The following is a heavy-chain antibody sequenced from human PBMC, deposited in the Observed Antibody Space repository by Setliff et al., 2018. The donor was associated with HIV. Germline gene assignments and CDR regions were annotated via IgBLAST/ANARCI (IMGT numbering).Heavy chain of an antibody. D-gene: IGHD4-4*01. CDR3: ARGTVNFDY. CDR1: GGSISNYY. CDR2: MYYTGST. J-gene: IGHJ4*02. V-gene: IGHV4-59*01. Sequence: SETLSLTCTVSGGSISNYYWSWIRQPPGKGLEWIGYMYYTGSTNYNPSLKSRVIISVDTSKNQFSLKLTSVTAADTAFYYCARGTVNFDYWGQGTLVTVSS.